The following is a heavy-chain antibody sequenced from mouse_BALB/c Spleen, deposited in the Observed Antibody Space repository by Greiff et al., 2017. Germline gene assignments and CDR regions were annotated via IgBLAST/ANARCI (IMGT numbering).Heavy chain of an antibody. CDR2: ISYSGST. Sequence: EVKLMESGPGLVKPSQSLSLTCTVTGYSITSDYAWNWIRQFPGNKLEWMGYISYSGSTSYNPSLKSRISITRDTSKNQFFLQLNSVTTEDTATYYCARGDWGNYPYYFDYWGQGTTLTVSS. D-gene: IGHD2-1*01. J-gene: IGHJ2*01. CDR3: ARGDWGNYPYYFDY. V-gene: IGHV3-2*02. CDR1: GYSITSDYA.